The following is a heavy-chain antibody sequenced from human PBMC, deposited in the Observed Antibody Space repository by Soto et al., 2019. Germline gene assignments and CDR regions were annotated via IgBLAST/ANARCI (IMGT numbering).Heavy chain of an antibody. J-gene: IGHJ4*02. Sequence: PCETLSPTSTVSVRSISRVGFYWSWIRQHPGKGLEWIGYIHNSGSTYYNPSLKSRSSISVDTSKNQFSLNLSSVTAADTAVYYCARETYSNTMIDHLFEEWVKGTLVTVS. D-gene: IGHD3-22*01. CDR2: IHNSGST. CDR3: ARETYSNTMIDHLFEE. CDR1: VRSISRVGFY. V-gene: IGHV4-31*03.